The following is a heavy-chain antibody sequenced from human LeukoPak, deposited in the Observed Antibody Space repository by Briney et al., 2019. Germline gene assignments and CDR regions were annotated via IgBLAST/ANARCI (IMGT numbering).Heavy chain of an antibody. D-gene: IGHD6-13*01. CDR2: IRSKANSYAT. CDR1: GFTFSGSA. V-gene: IGHV3-73*01. J-gene: IGHJ4*02. Sequence: PGGSLKLSCAASGFTFSGSAMHWVRQASGKGLEWVGCIRSKANSYATAYAASVKGRFTISRDDSKNTAYLQMNSLKTEDTAVYYCTRDSIAAAGTDYQRYFDYWGQGTLVTVSS. CDR3: TRDSIAAAGTDYQRYFDY.